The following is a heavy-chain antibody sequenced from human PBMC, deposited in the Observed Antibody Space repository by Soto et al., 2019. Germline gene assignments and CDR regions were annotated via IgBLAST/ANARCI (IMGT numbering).Heavy chain of an antibody. CDR3: ARDALSGSVAELGY. D-gene: IGHD6-19*01. Sequence: GGSLRLSCAASGFNFSSYAMNWVRQAPGKGLERVSYISSRSTTMSYADSVRGRFTISRDNAKNSLYLQMNSLRAEVTVVYYCARDALSGSVAELGYWGQGTLVTVSS. J-gene: IGHJ4*02. CDR1: GFNFSSYA. V-gene: IGHV3-48*01. CDR2: ISSRSTTM.